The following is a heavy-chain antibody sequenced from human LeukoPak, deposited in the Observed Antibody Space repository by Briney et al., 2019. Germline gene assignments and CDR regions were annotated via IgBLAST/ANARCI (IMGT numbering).Heavy chain of an antibody. Sequence: PSETLSLTCTVSGGSISTYYWSWIRQPPGRGLEWIGYIHYSGNTNYNPSLKSRVTISVDTSKNQFSLKLSSVTAADTAVYYCARHYSVYDFLDPWGQGALVTVSS. CDR2: IHYSGNT. CDR1: GGSISTYY. D-gene: IGHD5/OR15-5a*01. J-gene: IGHJ5*02. V-gene: IGHV4-59*08. CDR3: ARHYSVYDFLDP.